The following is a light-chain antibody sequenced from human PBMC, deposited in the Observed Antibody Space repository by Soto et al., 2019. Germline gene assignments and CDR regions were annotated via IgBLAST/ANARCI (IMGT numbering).Light chain of an antibody. Sequence: IQMTQSPSTLSASVGDRVTITCRASQSVSSWLAWYQQQPGKVPKLLIYDASTLESGVPSTFGGSGSGTELTLTISSLQPEDFATYFCQQYNSSPYTFGQGTKLEI. J-gene: IGKJ2*01. V-gene: IGKV1-5*01. CDR1: QSVSSW. CDR2: DAS. CDR3: QQYNSSPYT.